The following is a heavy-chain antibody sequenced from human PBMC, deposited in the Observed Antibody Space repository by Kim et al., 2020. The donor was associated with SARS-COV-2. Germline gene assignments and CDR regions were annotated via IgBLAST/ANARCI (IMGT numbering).Heavy chain of an antibody. J-gene: IGHJ4*02. V-gene: IGHV4-34*01. CDR2: INHSGST. D-gene: IGHD3-10*01. CDR1: GGSFSGYY. Sequence: SETLSLTCAVYGGSFSGYYWSWIRQPPGKGLEWIGEINHSGSTNYNPSLKSRVTISVDTSKNQFSLKLSSVTAADTAVYYCARGRGYYYGSGSQYYFDYWGQGTLVTVSS. CDR3: ARGRGYYYGSGSQYYFDY.